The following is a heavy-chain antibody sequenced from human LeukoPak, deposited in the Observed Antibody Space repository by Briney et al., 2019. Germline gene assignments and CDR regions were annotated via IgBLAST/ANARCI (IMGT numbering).Heavy chain of an antibody. V-gene: IGHV3-7*01. D-gene: IGHD3-10*01. CDR1: GFTFSNNW. J-gene: IGHJ5*01. Sequence: PGGSLRLSCAVSGFTFSNNWMTWVRQAPGKGLEWVANIKQDGNEKHYVDSVKGRFTISRDNAQDSVYLQMNSLRAEDTGVYFCVTGAWFDSWARGPPVTVSS. CDR2: IKQDGNEK. CDR3: VTGAWFDS.